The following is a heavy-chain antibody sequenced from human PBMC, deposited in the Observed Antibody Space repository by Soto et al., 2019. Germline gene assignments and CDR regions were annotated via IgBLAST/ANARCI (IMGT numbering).Heavy chain of an antibody. V-gene: IGHV1-8*01. J-gene: IGHJ5*02. CDR3: ARLSYYDSSGYP. CDR1: GYTFTSHD. CDR2: MNPNSGNT. D-gene: IGHD3-22*01. Sequence: QVQLVQSGAEVKKPGASVKVSCKASGYTFTSHDISWVRQATGQGLEWMGWMNPNSGNTGYAQKFQGRVTMTRNTSISTAYMELSSMRSEDTAVYYCARLSYYDSSGYPWGQGTLVTVSS.